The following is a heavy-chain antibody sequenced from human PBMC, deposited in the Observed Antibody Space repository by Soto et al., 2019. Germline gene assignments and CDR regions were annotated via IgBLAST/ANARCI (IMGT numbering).Heavy chain of an antibody. D-gene: IGHD2-2*01. V-gene: IGHV4-39*01. Sequence: SETLSLTCSVSGGSITSTIDYWGWIRQSPGKGLEWIGNIYYDGSTFYNPSLKSRVTISVDTSKRQFSLRVSSVTAADTAVYYCARRGSASWRYCFDSWGHGTLVTVSS. CDR3: ARRGSASWRYCFDS. J-gene: IGHJ5*01. CDR1: GGSITSTIDY. CDR2: IYYDGST.